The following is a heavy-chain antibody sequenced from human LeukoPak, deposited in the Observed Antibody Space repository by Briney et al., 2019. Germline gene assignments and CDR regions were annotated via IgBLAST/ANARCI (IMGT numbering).Heavy chain of an antibody. CDR2: INPNSGGT. CDR1: GYTFTGYY. J-gene: IGHJ3*02. V-gene: IGHV1-2*02. D-gene: IGHD5-18*01. CDR3: ARAPGYSYGYAFDI. Sequence: ASVKLSCKASGYTFTGYYMHWARQAPGQGLEWMGWINPNSGGTNYAQKFQGRVTMTRDTSISTAYMELSRLRADDTAVYYCARAPGYSYGYAFDIWGQGTMVTVSS.